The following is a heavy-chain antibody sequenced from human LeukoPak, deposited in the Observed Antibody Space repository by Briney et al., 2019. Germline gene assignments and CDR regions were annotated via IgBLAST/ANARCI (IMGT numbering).Heavy chain of an antibody. J-gene: IGHJ4*02. V-gene: IGHV3-74*01. Sequence: GGSLRLSCAASGFTFSSHWMHWVRQAPGKGLVWVSRISSDGTNTNYADSVKGRFTISRDNAKNTLYLQMNSLRADDTGVYYCARVDGRWFTGYDYWGQGTLVTVSS. CDR1: GFTFSSHW. CDR3: ARVDGRWFTGYDY. CDR2: ISSDGTNT. D-gene: IGHD1-14*01.